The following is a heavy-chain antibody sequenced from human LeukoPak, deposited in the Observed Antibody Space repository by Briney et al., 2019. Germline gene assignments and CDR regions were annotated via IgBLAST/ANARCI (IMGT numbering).Heavy chain of an antibody. CDR1: GFSVTSKY. CDR3: ALLRRGSSDSLSDY. V-gene: IGHV3-53*01. J-gene: IGHJ4*02. Sequence: PGGSLRLSCAAFGFSVTSKYINWVRQAPGKGLEWVLVVESGGDTSYANSVKGRFTVSRDIFQNTLYLQMNNLRAEDTAVYYCALLRRGSSDSLSDYWGQGTLVTVSS. D-gene: IGHD2-2*01. CDR2: VESGGDT.